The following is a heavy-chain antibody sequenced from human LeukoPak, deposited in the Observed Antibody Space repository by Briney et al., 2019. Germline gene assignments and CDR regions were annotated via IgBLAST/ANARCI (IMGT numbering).Heavy chain of an antibody. D-gene: IGHD3-10*01. Sequence: PGGSLRLSCTASGFTFGDYAMSWVRQAPGKWLEWVGFIRSKAYGGTTEYAASVKGRFIISRDDSKSIAYLQMNSLKTEDTAVYYCQASEHYGSGPYFDYWGQGTLVTVSS. V-gene: IGHV3-49*04. CDR3: QASEHYGSGPYFDY. CDR2: IRSKAYGGTT. CDR1: GFTFGDYA. J-gene: IGHJ4*02.